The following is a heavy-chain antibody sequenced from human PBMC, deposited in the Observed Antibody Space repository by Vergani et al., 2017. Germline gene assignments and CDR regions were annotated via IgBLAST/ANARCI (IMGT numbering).Heavy chain of an antibody. J-gene: IGHJ4*02. CDR1: GDSMNTYY. Sequence: QVQLQESGPGLVKPSETLSLTCSVSGDSMNTYYWTWIRQPPGKGLEWIGYIYDSGDTKYNPSLKSRVTMSLDTSKNQFSLNLYSVTAADTAVYYCARGALSSLRPSDSWGQGTLVTVSS. CDR3: ARGALSSLRPSDS. D-gene: IGHD3-10*01. V-gene: IGHV4-59*01. CDR2: IYDSGDT.